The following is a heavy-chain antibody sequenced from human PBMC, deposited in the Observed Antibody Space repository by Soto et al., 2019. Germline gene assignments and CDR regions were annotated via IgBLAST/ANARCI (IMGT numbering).Heavy chain of an antibody. J-gene: IGHJ4*02. CDR2: INAGNGNT. D-gene: IGHD3-22*01. Sequence: ASVKVSCKASGYTFTSYAIHWVRQAPGQRLEWMGWINAGNGNTKYSQNFQGRVTITRDTSASTAYMELSSLRSEDTAVYYCAREYDSSGYFFDYWGQGTLVTVSS. CDR3: AREYDSSGYFFDY. V-gene: IGHV1-3*01. CDR1: GYTFTSYA.